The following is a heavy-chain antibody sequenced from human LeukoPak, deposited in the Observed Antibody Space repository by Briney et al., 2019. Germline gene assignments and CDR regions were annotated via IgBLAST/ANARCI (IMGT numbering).Heavy chain of an antibody. D-gene: IGHD6-13*01. CDR3: ARRDQAAGSGFDY. CDR2: IYYSGSI. V-gene: IGHV4-39*01. Sequence: PSETLSLTCTVSGGSVSSGSYYWGWIRQPPGKGLEWIGHIYYSGSIYYNPSLKSRVTISVDSSKNQFSLKLISVTAADTAVYYCARRDQAAGSGFDYWGQGTLVTVSS. CDR1: GGSVSSGSYY. J-gene: IGHJ4*02.